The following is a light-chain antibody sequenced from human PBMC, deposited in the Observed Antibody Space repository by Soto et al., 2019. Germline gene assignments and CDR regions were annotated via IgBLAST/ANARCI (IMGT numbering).Light chain of an antibody. V-gene: IGKV1-12*01. CDR3: HQAIHFPLA. CDR1: QGIDNW. CDR2: AAS. J-gene: IGKJ4*01. Sequence: DIQMTQSPSSVSASVGDSVTMTCRASQGIDNWLAWYQQKPGMAPKLLISAASNLQSGVPTRFSGSGSGTDFTLTINSLQPEDFATYFCHQAIHFPLAFGGGTKVEI.